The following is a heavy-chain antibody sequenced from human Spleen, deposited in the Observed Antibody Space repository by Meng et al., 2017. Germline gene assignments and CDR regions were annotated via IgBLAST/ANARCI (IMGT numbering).Heavy chain of an antibody. Sequence: EVQLVESGGGLVKPGGSLRLSCSASGFTFSSHSMNWVRQAPGKGLEWVSSISSTSTYADSVKGRFTISRDNAKNSLYLQMNSLRAEDTAMYYCARGRVVVAAAPSDSWGQGTLVTVSS. CDR2: ISSTST. D-gene: IGHD2-15*01. J-gene: IGHJ4*02. CDR3: ARGRVVVAAAPSDS. V-gene: IGHV3-21*01. CDR1: GFTFSSHS.